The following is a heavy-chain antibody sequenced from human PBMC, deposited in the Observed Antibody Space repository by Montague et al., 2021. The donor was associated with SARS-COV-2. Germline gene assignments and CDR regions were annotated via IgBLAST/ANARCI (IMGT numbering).Heavy chain of an antibody. D-gene: IGHD3-16*01. J-gene: IGHJ4*02. CDR3: AQVNRRLGGVSFDS. Sequence: SETLSPTCNVSGDSIINIKTSYWGWIRLPPGKGLEWIGYISHTGTSNYQASLKSRVTMSVDTSKTQFSLKLTSVTAADTAVYFCAQVNRRLGGVSFDSWGQGALVTVSS. V-gene: IGHV4-61*05. CDR2: ISHTGTS. CDR1: GDSIINIKTSY.